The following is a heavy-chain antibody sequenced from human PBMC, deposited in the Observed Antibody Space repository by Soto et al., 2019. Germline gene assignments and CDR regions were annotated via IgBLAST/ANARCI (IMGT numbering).Heavy chain of an antibody. CDR1: GGSISSGDYY. CDR2: IYYSGST. CDR3: ARGALGGAFDY. Sequence: SETLSLTCTVSGGSISSGDYYWSWIRQPPGKGLEWIGYIYYSGSTYYNPSLSSRVTISIDTSKNQFSLRLSSVTAADAAVYYCARGALGGAFDYWGQGALVTVSS. J-gene: IGHJ4*02. D-gene: IGHD3-16*01. V-gene: IGHV4-30-4*02.